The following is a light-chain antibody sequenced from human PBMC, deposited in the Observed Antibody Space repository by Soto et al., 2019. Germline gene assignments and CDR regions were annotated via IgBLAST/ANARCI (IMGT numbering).Light chain of an antibody. Sequence: QSALTQPASVSGSPGQSITISCTGTSSDVGGYNYVSWYQQHPDKAPKLMIFDVSYRPSGVSNRFSGSKSGNTASLTISGLQAEDEADYYCSSYTSSSTVLFGGGTKLTVL. CDR2: DVS. V-gene: IGLV2-14*01. J-gene: IGLJ2*01. CDR3: SSYTSSSTVL. CDR1: SSDVGGYNY.